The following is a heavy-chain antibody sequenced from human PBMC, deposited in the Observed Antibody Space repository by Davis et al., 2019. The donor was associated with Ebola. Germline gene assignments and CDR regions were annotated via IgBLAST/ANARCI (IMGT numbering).Heavy chain of an antibody. CDR3: ASAAGGYCSGGSCYYRSTGYYYYYYGMDV. D-gene: IGHD2-15*01. CDR2: ISSSGSTI. Sequence: GESLKISCAASGFTFDDYAMHWVRQAPGKGLEWVSYISSSGSTIYYADAVKCRFTISRDNAKNSLYLQMNSLRAEDTDVYYCASAAGGYCSGGSCYYRSTGYYYYYYGMDVWGQGTTVTVSS. CDR1: GFTFDDYA. J-gene: IGHJ6*02. V-gene: IGHV3-48*03.